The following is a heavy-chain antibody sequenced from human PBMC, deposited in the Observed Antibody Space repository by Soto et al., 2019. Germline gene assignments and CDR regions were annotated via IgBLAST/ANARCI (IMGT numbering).Heavy chain of an antibody. D-gene: IGHD3-22*01. CDR1: GGSISSGGSS. CDR3: ARGAVVNFDS. V-gene: IGHV4-30-2*01. CDR2: SYHSGST. J-gene: IGHJ4*02. Sequence: QLQLQESGSGLVKPSQTLSLTCAVSGGSISSGGSSWTWIRQPPGKGLEWIGYSYHSGSTYYNPSLKSRVTISVDRSKTQFSLKLTSVTAADTAVYYCARGAVVNFDSWGQGTLVTVSS.